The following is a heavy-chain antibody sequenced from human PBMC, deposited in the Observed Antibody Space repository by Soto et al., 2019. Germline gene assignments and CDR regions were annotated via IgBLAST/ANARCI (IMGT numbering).Heavy chain of an antibody. D-gene: IGHD3-22*01. V-gene: IGHV4-39*01. Sequence: QLQLQESGPGLVKPSETLSLTCNVSGGSISSSSYYWGWIRQPPGKGLEWIGSIYYSGSTYYNPSLKSRVTISVDTSKNQVSLKLSSVTAADTAVYYCARPRYDSSGYYVDYWGQGTLVTVSS. CDR2: IYYSGST. J-gene: IGHJ4*02. CDR1: GGSISSSSYY. CDR3: ARPRYDSSGYYVDY.